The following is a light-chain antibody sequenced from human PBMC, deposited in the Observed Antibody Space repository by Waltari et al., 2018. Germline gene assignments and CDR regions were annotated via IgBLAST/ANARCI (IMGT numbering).Light chain of an antibody. CDR2: DVD. CDR3: CSFASSGTYV. J-gene: IGLJ1*01. Sequence: QSALTQPASVSGSPGQSITISCTGTSSAVGGYNYVSWYQQHPDKAPKLVIYDVDERPSGVSIRFSGSKSGNTASLTISGLQAEDEAHYYCCSFASSGTYVFGTGTEVTVL. V-gene: IGLV2-23*02. CDR1: SSAVGGYNY.